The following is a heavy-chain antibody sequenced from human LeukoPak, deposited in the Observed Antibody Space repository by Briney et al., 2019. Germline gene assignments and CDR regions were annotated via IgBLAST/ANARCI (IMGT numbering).Heavy chain of an antibody. CDR3: TTETYYYDSSGYYYCDY. Sequence: GGSLRLSCAASGFTFSNAWMSWVRQAPGKGLEWVGRIKSKTDGGTTDYAAPVKGRFTISRDDSKNTLYLQMNSLKTEDTAVYYCTTETYYYDSSGYYYCDYWGQGTLVTVSS. V-gene: IGHV3-15*01. CDR2: IKSKTDGGTT. D-gene: IGHD3-22*01. J-gene: IGHJ4*02. CDR1: GFTFSNAW.